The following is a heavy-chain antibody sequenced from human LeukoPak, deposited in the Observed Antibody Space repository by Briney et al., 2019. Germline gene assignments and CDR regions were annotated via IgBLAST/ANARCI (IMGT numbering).Heavy chain of an antibody. D-gene: IGHD2-15*01. V-gene: IGHV3-23*01. J-gene: IGHJ4*02. CDR2: ISGSGGST. CDR3: AKVPYLCYSGGSCYNDY. Sequence: QTGGSLRLSCVASGFTFSSYAMSWVRQAPGKGLEWVSAISGSGGSTYYADSVKGRFTISRDNSKNTLYLQMNSLRAEDTAVYYCAKVPYLCYSGGSCYNDYWGQGTLVTVSS. CDR1: GFTFSSYA.